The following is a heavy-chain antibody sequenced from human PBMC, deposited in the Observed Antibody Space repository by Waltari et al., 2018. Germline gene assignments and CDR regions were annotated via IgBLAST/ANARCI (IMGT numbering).Heavy chain of an antibody. D-gene: IGHD6-13*01. CDR1: GGSISSSSYY. CDR3: ARVSRARYSSSWYYFDY. Sequence: QLQLQESGPGLVKPSETLSLTCTVSGGSISSSSYYWGWIRQPPGKGLEWIGSIYYSGSTYYNPSLKSRVTISVDTSKNQFSLKLSSVTAADTAVYYCARVSRARYSSSWYYFDYWGQGTLVTVSS. V-gene: IGHV4-39*01. CDR2: IYYSGST. J-gene: IGHJ4*02.